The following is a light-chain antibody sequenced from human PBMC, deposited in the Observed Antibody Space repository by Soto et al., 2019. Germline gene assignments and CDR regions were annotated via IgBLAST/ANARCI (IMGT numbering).Light chain of an antibody. CDR1: QSIGTY. V-gene: IGKV3-20*01. Sequence: EIVLTQSPGTLSLSPGGRATLSCRASQSIGTYLAWYQQKPGQAPRLLIYGASSRATGIPDRFSGSGSGTDFTLPISRLEPEDFAVYHCQQYVSIPLTFGGGTKVDIK. J-gene: IGKJ4*01. CDR3: QQYVSIPLT. CDR2: GAS.